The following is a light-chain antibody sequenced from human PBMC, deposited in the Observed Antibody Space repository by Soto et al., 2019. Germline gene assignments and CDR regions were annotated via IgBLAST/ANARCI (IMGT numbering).Light chain of an antibody. CDR2: GVT. J-gene: IGLJ1*01. CDR1: SSDIGGYNY. CDR3: TSYTSSSTYV. Sequence: QSALAQPASVSESPGQSITISCAGTSSDIGGYNYVSWYQQHPDKAPKLMIYGVTNRPSGVSDRFSGSKSGNTASLTISGLQAEEEADYYCTSYTSSSTYVFGTGTKVTVL. V-gene: IGLV2-14*01.